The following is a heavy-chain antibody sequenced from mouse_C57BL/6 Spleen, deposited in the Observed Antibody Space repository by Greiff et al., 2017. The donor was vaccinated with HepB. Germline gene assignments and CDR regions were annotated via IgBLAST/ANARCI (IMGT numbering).Heavy chain of an antibody. D-gene: IGHD2-4*01. J-gene: IGHJ1*03. V-gene: IGHV1-43*01. CDR2: INPSTGGT. Sequence: EVKLMESGPELVKPGASVKISCKASGYSFTGYYMHWVKQSSEKSLEWIGEINPSTGGTSYNQKFKGKATLTVDKSSSTAYMQLKSLTSEDSAVYYCARSVIYYDYDGYFDVWGTGTTVTVSS. CDR1: GYSFTGYY. CDR3: ARSVIYYDYDGYFDV.